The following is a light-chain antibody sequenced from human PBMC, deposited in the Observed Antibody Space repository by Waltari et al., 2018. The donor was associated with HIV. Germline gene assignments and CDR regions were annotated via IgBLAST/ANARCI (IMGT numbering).Light chain of an antibody. V-gene: IGKV3-15*01. CDR2: AAS. J-gene: IGKJ2*01. CDR1: QTIDTN. Sequence: EIVLPQSPLTVSVSTGERAILSCRASQTIDTNLAWYQQKPGQAPRLLLYAASTRAPGIPPKFSGSGSGTRFTLTIRSLQSEDFAVYYCQQYNVWPPNTFGQGTKVEIK. CDR3: QQYNVWPPNT.